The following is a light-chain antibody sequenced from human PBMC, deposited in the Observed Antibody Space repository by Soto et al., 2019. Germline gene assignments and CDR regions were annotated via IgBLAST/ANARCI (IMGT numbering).Light chain of an antibody. Sequence: EIVLTQSPGTLSLSPGQRATLSCRASQRLSASDIAWYQQKPGQAPKFLIYGVSSRAAGIPDRFSGSGSGTDFTLTINRLEPEDFAVYYCQQYHNTPITFGQGTRLEIK. CDR2: GVS. CDR3: QQYHNTPIT. CDR1: QRLSASD. J-gene: IGKJ5*01. V-gene: IGKV3-20*01.